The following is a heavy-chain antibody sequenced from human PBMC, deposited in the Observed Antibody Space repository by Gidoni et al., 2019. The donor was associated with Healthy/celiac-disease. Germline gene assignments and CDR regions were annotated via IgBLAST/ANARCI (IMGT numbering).Heavy chain of an antibody. D-gene: IGHD3-3*01. CDR1: GFTFSSSS. Sequence: EVQVAASGGGLVKPGGSLRLSCAASGFTFSSSSMNWVRQAPGKGLEWVSSISSSSSYIYHADSVKGRFTISRDNAKNSLYLQMNSLRAEDTAVYYCARELRYDSYGMDVWGQGTTVTVSS. J-gene: IGHJ6*02. CDR2: ISSSSSYI. V-gene: IGHV3-21*01. CDR3: ARELRYDSYGMDV.